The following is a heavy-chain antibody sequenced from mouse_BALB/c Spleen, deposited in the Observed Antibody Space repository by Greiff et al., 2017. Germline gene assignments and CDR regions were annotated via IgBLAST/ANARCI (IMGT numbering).Heavy chain of an antibody. CDR2: INPYNDGT. V-gene: IGHV1-14*01. J-gene: IGHJ2*01. Sequence: VQLQQSGPELVKPGASVKMSCKASGYTFTSHVMHWVKQKPGQGLAWIGYINPYNDGTKYNEKFKGKATLTSDKSSSTAYLVLSSLTSEDSAVYYCARSRTTVVFDYWGQGTTLTVSS. CDR1: GYTFTSHV. D-gene: IGHD1-1*01. CDR3: ARSRTTVVFDY.